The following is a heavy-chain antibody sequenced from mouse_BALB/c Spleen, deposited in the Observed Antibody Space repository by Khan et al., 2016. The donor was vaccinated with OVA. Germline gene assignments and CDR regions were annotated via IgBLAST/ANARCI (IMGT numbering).Heavy chain of an antibody. CDR1: GFSLSRYN. Sequence: QVQLKESGPGLVAPSQSLSITCTVSGFSLSRYNIHWVRQPPGKGLEWLGMIWGGGGTDYNSTLKFRLSFSKYNSKSQVSLKMNSLQTDDTAMYYCARAYYRYDGYYVMDYWGQGTSVTVSS. CDR2: IWGGGGT. CDR3: ARAYYRYDGYYVMDY. J-gene: IGHJ4*01. V-gene: IGHV2-6-4*01. D-gene: IGHD2-14*01.